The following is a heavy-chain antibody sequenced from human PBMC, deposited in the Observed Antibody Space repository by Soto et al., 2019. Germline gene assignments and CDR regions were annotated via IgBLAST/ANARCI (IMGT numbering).Heavy chain of an antibody. CDR1: GFTFSSYA. D-gene: IGHD3-3*01. Sequence: PGGSLRLSCAASGFTFSSYAMSWVRQAPGKGLEWVSAISGSGGSTYYADSVKGRFTISRDNSKNTLYLQMNSLRAEDTAVYYCAKVVVYYDYWSGLDAIYIWGQGTMVTVSS. V-gene: IGHV3-23*01. CDR2: ISGSGGST. CDR3: AKVVVYYDYWSGLDAIYI. J-gene: IGHJ3*02.